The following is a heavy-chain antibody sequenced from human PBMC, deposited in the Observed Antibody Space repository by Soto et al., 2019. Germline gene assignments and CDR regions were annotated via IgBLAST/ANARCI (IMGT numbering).Heavy chain of an antibody. CDR2: ISSSSSYI. CDR3: ARESGALTVTRYNWFDP. V-gene: IGHV3-21*01. J-gene: IGHJ5*02. Sequence: GGSLRLSCAASGFTFSSYSMNWVRQAPGKGLEWVSSISSSSSYIYYADSVKGRFTISRDNAKNSLYLQMNSLRAEDTAVYYCARESGALTVTRYNWFDPWGQGPLVTVSS. CDR1: GFTFSSYS. D-gene: IGHD4-4*01.